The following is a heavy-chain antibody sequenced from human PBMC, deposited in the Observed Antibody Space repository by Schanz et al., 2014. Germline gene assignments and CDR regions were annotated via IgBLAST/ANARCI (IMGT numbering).Heavy chain of an antibody. CDR1: GGSSSDCY. CDR2: MYYSGST. D-gene: IGHD2-2*01. CDR3: ARGRVVPAAPEFDY. Sequence: QVQLQQWGAGLLKASETLSLTCAVYGGSSSDCYWSWIRQPPGKGLEWIGYMYYSGSTNYNPSLNSRVTISVDTSKNQFSLKVTSVTPADTAVYYCARGRVVPAAPEFDYWGQGILVTVSS. V-gene: IGHV4-34*11. J-gene: IGHJ4*02.